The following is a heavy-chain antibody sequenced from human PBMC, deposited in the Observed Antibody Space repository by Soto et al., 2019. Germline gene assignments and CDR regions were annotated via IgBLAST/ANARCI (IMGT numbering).Heavy chain of an antibody. V-gene: IGHV1-18*04. CDR2: INPYNGDT. J-gene: IGHJ4*02. D-gene: IGHD2-15*01. CDR3: ARTPLAQMIVLEAATRFDY. CDR1: GYTFTTYG. Sequence: QVQLVQSGAEVKRPGASVKVSCKASGYTFTTYGFNWVRQAPGQGLEWMGWINPYNGDTNYAQSFQGRVTLTTDTSTSTAYMELRSLTSDDTAVYYCARTPLAQMIVLEAATRFDYWGQGTLVTVSS.